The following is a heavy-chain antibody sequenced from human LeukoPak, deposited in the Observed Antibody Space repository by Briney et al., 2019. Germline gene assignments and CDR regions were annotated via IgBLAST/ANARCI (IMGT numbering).Heavy chain of an antibody. D-gene: IGHD1-26*01. CDR3: AKDIGATIIQSYAFDI. CDR2: ISWNSGSI. Sequence: GGSLRLSCAASGFTFDEYAMHWVRQAPGKGLEWVSGISWNSGSIGYADSVKGRFTISRDNAKNSLYLQMNSLRAEDTALYYCAKDIGATIIQSYAFDIWGQGTMVTVSS. CDR1: GFTFDEYA. V-gene: IGHV3-9*01. J-gene: IGHJ3*02.